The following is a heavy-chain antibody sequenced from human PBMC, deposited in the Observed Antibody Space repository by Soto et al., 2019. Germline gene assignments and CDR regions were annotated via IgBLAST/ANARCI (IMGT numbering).Heavy chain of an antibody. V-gene: IGHV1-69*01. CDR2: IIPIFGTA. CDR1: GGTFSSYA. D-gene: IGHD3-3*01. CDR3: ARGIFWSGQRYYYYYGMDV. Sequence: GXSVKVSCKASGGTFSSYAISWGREAPVQGLEWMGGIIPIFGTANYAQKFQGRVTITADESTSTAYMELSSLRSEDTAVYYCARGIFWSGQRYYYYYGMDVWGQGTTVTVSS. J-gene: IGHJ6*02.